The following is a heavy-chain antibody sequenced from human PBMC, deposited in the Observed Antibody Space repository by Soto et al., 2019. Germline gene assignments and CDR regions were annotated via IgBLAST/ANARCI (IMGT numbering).Heavy chain of an antibody. D-gene: IGHD4-17*01. V-gene: IGHV3-23*01. CDR1: GFTFSSYA. CDR3: AHPRGYGVFDAYDF. CDR2: ISAGGGST. J-gene: IGHJ3*01. Sequence: GGSLRLSCAASGFTFSSYAMSWVRQAPGKGLEWVSAISAGGGSTYYADSVNGRFTISRDNSINMLYLQMNSLRTEDTAVYYCAHPRGYGVFDAYDFWGQGAMVTVSS.